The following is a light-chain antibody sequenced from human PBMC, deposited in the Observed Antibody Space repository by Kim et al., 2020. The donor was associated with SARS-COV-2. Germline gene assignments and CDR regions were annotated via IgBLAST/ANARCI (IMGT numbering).Light chain of an antibody. V-gene: IGLV2-14*03. CDR3: SSYTTRTTLL. CDR1: SRDIGVYNY. Sequence: GQSITPSCTGSSRDIGVYNYVSWYQQHPGKAPKLIIYDVTNRPSGVSDRFSGSKSGNTASLTISGLQTEDEADYYCSSYTTRTTLLFGGGTQLTVL. J-gene: IGLJ3*02. CDR2: DVT.